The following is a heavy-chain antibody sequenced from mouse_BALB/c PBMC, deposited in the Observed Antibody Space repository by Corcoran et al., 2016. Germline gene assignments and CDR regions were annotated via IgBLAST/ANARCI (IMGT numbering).Heavy chain of an antibody. D-gene: IGHD2-10*02. CDR1: GYTLSSYW. V-gene: IGHV1-9*01. CDR3: ARQARYGNSDY. J-gene: IGHJ2*01. CDR2: ILPGSGST. Sequence: QVTLQQSGAELMKPGASVKIPCQASGYTLSSYWIAWVKQRPGHGLAYIGEILPGSGSTNYNEKFKGKATFTADTTSHTAYMQLSSLTSEDSAVYYCARQARYGNSDYWGQGTTLTVSS.